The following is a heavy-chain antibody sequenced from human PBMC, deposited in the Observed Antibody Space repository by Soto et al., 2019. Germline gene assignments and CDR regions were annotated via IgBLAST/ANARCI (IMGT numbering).Heavy chain of an antibody. V-gene: IGHV3-30-3*01. CDR2: ISYDGTNK. J-gene: IGHJ6*02. CDR1: GFTFSSYA. CDR3: ARAHTAMAYYYSYGMDV. Sequence: QVQLVESGGGVVQPGRSLRLSCAASGFTFSSYAMHWVRQAPGKGLECVAIISYDGTNKYNADSVKGRFTISRDNSKNTLYLQMNRLRAEDTAVYYCARAHTAMAYYYSYGMDVWGQGTTVSVAS. D-gene: IGHD5-18*01.